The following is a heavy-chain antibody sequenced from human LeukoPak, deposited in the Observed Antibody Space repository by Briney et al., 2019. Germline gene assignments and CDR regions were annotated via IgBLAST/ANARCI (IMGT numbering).Heavy chain of an antibody. CDR3: ARGLATAAAY. V-gene: IGHV3-7*01. CDR2: INQDGSQK. Sequence: GGSLRLSCADSGFTFNKYWMSWVRQAPGKGLEWMANINQDGSQKYYLDSVKGRFTISRDNAKSSVYLQMNSLRAEDTALYYCARGLATAAAYWGQGALVTVSS. D-gene: IGHD6-13*01. J-gene: IGHJ4*02. CDR1: GFTFNKYW.